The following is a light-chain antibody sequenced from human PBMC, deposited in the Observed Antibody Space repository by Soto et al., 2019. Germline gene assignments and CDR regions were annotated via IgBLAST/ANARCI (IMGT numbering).Light chain of an antibody. J-gene: IGKJ5*01. V-gene: IGKV3-15*01. CDR2: AAS. Sequence: EIVMTRSPSTRSVYLGERPTLSCRAIQNIGYTLAWYQQSPGQAPRLLIYAASTRATGIPPRFSGSGSGTEFTLTISSLQSVDFPFYYCQYYNSWPPSITFGQGTRLEI. CDR1: QNIGYT. CDR3: QYYNSWPPSIT.